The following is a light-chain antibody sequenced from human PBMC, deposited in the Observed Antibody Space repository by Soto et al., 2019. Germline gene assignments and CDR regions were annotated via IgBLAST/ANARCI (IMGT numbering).Light chain of an antibody. CDR1: SSDVGSYNL. V-gene: IGLV2-23*02. Sequence: QSALTQPASVSGSPGQSITISCTGTSSDVGSYNLVSWYQQYPGKAPKLMIYEVSKRPSGVSHRFSGSKSGNTASLTISGLQAEDEAAYYCCSYAGNSTFVFGGGTQLTVL. CDR2: EVS. CDR3: CSYAGNSTFV. J-gene: IGLJ2*01.